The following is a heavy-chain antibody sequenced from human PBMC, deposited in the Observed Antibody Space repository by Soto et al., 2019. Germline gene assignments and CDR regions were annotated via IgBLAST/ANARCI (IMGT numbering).Heavy chain of an antibody. V-gene: IGHV4-39*01. CDR3: ARHRNYYDSSGYYYFDY. CDR2: VYYSGST. Sequence: SETLSLTCTVSGDSIMRDSYYWNWIRQPPGKGLEWIGTVYYSGSTYYNPSLKSRVTVSVDMSKNQFSLKLSSVTAADTAVYYCARHRNYYDSSGYYYFDYWGQG. J-gene: IGHJ4*02. D-gene: IGHD3-22*01. CDR1: GDSIMRDSYY.